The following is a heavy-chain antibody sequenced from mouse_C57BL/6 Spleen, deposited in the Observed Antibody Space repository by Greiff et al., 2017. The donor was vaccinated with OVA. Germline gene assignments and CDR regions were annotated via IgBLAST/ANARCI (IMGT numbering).Heavy chain of an antibody. CDR3: TRVRTRGYFDV. J-gene: IGHJ1*03. V-gene: IGHV5-9-1*02. CDR2: ISSGGDYI. CDR1: GFTFSSYA. Sequence: DVHLVESGEGLVKPGGSLKLSCAASGFTFSSYAMSWVRQTPEKRLEWVAYISSGGDYIYYADTVKGRFTLSRDNARKPLDLQMSSLKSEDTAMYYCTRVRTRGYFDVWGTGTTVTVSS.